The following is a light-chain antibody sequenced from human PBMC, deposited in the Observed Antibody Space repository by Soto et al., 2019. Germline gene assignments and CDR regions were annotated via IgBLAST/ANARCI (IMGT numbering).Light chain of an antibody. CDR2: DAS. J-gene: IGKJ2*01. CDR3: QQRTNWPYT. V-gene: IGKV3-11*01. Sequence: EIVLTQSPATLSLSPGERATLSCRASQSVSSSLAWYQQKPGQAPRLLIYDASNRATGIPARFSGSGSGTDFTLTISSLEPEDFAVYYCQQRTNWPYTFGQGTKLEL. CDR1: QSVSSS.